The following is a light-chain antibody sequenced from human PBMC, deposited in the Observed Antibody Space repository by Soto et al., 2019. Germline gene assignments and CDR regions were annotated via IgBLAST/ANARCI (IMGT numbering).Light chain of an antibody. CDR3: QQYNNWALVI. Sequence: EIVLTQSPVTLSLSPGERATLSCRASQSVSSDLAWYQQKPGQAPRLLIYGASTRATGIPARFSGSGSGTEFTLTIGSLQSEDFAVYYCQQYNNWALVIFGGGTKVDIK. CDR2: GAS. V-gene: IGKV3-15*01. CDR1: QSVSSD. J-gene: IGKJ4*01.